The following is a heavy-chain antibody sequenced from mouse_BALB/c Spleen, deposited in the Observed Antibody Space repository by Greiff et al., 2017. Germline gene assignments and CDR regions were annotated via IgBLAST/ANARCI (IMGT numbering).Heavy chain of an antibody. CDR2: ISSGGST. CDR3: ARGRRSTAYYAMDY. CDR1: GFTFSSYA. Sequence: EVQRVESGGGLVKPGGSLKLSCAASGFTFSSYAMSWVRQTPEKRLEWVASISSGGSTYYPDSVKGRFTISRDNARNILYLQMSSLRSEDTAMYYGARGRRSTAYYAMDYWGQGTSVTVSS. V-gene: IGHV5-6-5*01. D-gene: IGHD1-2*01. J-gene: IGHJ4*01.